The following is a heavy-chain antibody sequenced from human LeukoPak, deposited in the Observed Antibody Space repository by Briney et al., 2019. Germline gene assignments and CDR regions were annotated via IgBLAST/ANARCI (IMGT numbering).Heavy chain of an antibody. D-gene: IGHD3-22*01. CDR1: GFTFSSYA. V-gene: IGHV3-23*01. CDR2: ISGSGGST. Sequence: GGSLRLSCAASGFTFSSYAMSWVRQAPGKGLEWVSAISGSGGSTYYADSVKGRFTISRDNSKNTLYLQMNSLRAEDTAVYYCAQTGGYYDSSGYSFDYWGQGTLVTVSS. CDR3: AQTGGYYDSSGYSFDY. J-gene: IGHJ4*02.